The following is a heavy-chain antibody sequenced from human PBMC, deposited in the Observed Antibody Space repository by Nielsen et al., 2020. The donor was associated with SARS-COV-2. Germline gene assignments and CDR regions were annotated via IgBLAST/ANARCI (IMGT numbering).Heavy chain of an antibody. J-gene: IGHJ4*02. CDR2: ISSGSTSI. CDR3: ARGPSSSGNY. V-gene: IGHV3-21*01. D-gene: IGHD6-13*01. Sequence: VRQAPGKGLEWISPISSGSTSIYYADSVKGRFTISRDNANNSLYLQMNSLRAEDTALYYCARGPSSSGNYWGQGTLVTVSS.